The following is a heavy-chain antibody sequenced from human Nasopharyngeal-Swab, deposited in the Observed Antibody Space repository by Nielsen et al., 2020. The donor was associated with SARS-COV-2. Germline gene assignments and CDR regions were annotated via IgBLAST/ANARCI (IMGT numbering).Heavy chain of an antibody. CDR3: ARGLPGIAAAIILRFPYYFDY. CDR1: GFTFSSYG. J-gene: IGHJ4*02. V-gene: IGHV3-33*01. D-gene: IGHD6-13*01. Sequence: GGSQRLSCAASGFTFSSYGMHWVRQAPGKGLEWVAVIWYDGSNKYYADSVKGRFTISRDNSKNTLYLQMNSLRAEDTAVYYCARGLPGIAAAIILRFPYYFDYWGQGTLVTVSS. CDR2: IWYDGSNK.